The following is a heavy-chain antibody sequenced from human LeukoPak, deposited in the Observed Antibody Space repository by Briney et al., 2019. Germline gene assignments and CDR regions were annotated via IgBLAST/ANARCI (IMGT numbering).Heavy chain of an antibody. Sequence: GGSLRLACAASGFTFSNYAMSWVRQAPGKGLEWVSAISGSGGATYYADSVRGRFTISRDTSKNTLYLQMNSLRAEDTAVYYCAKGTPTIDYFGYWGQGTLVTVSS. CDR3: AKGTPTIDYFGY. J-gene: IGHJ4*02. D-gene: IGHD5-24*01. CDR1: GFTFSNYA. V-gene: IGHV3-23*01. CDR2: ISGSGGAT.